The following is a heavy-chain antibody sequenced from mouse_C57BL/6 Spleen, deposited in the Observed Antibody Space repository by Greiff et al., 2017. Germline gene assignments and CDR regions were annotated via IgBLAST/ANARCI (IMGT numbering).Heavy chain of an antibody. V-gene: IGHV1-59*01. CDR2: IDPSDSYT. Sequence: QVQLQQPGAELVRPGTSVKLSCKASGYTFTSYWMHWVKQRPGQGLEWIGVIDPSDSYTNYNQKFKGKATLTVDTSSSTAYMQLSSLKSDDSAVYYCARPYYYVSSYCYYEVGGTGTTVTVSS. CDR1: GYTFTSYW. CDR3: ARPYYYVSSYCYYEV. J-gene: IGHJ1*03. D-gene: IGHD1-1*01.